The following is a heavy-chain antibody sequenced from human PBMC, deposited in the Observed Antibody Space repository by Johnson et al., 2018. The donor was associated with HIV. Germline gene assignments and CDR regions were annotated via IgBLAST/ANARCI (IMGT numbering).Heavy chain of an antibody. CDR2: MSGSGGGT. CDR1: GFTFSDYY. Sequence: VESGGSLRLSCAASGFTFSDYYMSWIRQAPGKGLEWVSAMSGSGGGTYYADSVKGRFTISRDNSKNTLYLQMNTLRAEDTAVYYCAKVKSWGLDAFDIWGQGTMVTVSS. V-gene: IGHV3-23*01. D-gene: IGHD7-27*01. CDR3: AKVKSWGLDAFDI. J-gene: IGHJ3*02.